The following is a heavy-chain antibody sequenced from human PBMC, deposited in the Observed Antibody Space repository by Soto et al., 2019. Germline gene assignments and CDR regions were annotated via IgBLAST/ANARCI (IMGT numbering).Heavy chain of an antibody. J-gene: IGHJ6*02. CDR1: GFTFSSYE. D-gene: IGHD3-22*01. V-gene: IGHV3-48*03. CDR3: ARDFVYYDSSGYSSYYYYGMDV. Sequence: PGGSLRLSCAASGFTFSSYEMNWVRQAPGKGLEWVSYISSSGSTIYYADSVKGRFTISRDNAKNSLYLQMNSLRAEDTAVYYCARDFVYYDSSGYSSYYYYGMDVWGQGTTVTVSS. CDR2: ISSSGSTI.